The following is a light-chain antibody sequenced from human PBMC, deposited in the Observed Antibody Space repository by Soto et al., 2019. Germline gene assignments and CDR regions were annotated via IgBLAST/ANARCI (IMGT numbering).Light chain of an antibody. J-gene: IGKJ5*01. CDR2: GAS. CDR1: QSVSSR. CDR3: QQYNNWPPIT. Sequence: EIVMTQSPGTLSLSPGERATLSCRASQSVSSRLARYQQKPGQAPRLLISGASSRATGIPDRFSGSGSGTEFTLTISSLQSEDFAVYYCQQYNNWPPITFGQGTRLEI. V-gene: IGKV3D-15*01.